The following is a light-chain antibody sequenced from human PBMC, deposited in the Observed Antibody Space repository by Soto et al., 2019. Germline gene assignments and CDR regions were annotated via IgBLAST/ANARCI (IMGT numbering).Light chain of an antibody. V-gene: IGLV2-23*03. CDR1: SSDVGSYNL. Sequence: QSVLTQPASVSGSPGQSITISCTGTSSDVGSYNLVSWYQQHPGKAPKLMIYEGSKRPSGVSNRFSGSKSGNTASLTISGLQAEDEADYYCCSYAGSSTFERVFGGGTKLIVL. J-gene: IGLJ3*02. CDR3: CSYAGSSTFERV. CDR2: EGS.